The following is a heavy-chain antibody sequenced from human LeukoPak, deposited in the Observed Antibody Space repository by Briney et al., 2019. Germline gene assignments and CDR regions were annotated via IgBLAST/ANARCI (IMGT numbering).Heavy chain of an antibody. V-gene: IGHV3-7*01. CDR1: GFTFSSHW. D-gene: IGHD3-22*01. Sequence: GGSLRLSCAASGFTFSSHWMSWVRQAPGKGLEWVANIKKDGSEKYYVDSVKGRFTISRDNAKTSLYLQMNSLRAEDTAVYYCARYLGYDSSGYYTSDNWFDPWGQGTLVTVSS. J-gene: IGHJ5*02. CDR2: IKKDGSEK. CDR3: ARYLGYDSSGYYTSDNWFDP.